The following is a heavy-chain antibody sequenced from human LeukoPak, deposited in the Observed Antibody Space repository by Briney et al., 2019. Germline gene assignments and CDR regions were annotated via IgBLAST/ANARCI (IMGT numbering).Heavy chain of an antibody. V-gene: IGHV1-2*02. CDR3: ARAAIVVVPAATALTSYYYYGMDV. Sequence: GASVKVSCKASGYTFTGYYMHWVRQAPGQGLEWMGWINPNSGGTNYAQKLQGRVTMTRDTSISTAYMELSRLRSDDTAVYYCARAAIVVVPAATALTSYYYYGMDVWGQGTTVTVSS. CDR1: GYTFTGYY. CDR2: INPNSGGT. J-gene: IGHJ6*02. D-gene: IGHD2-2*01.